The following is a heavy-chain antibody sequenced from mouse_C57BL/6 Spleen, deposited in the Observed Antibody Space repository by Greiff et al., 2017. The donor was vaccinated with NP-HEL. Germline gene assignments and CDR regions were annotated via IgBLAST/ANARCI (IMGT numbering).Heavy chain of an antibody. CDR3: AETYDYDWAWFAY. CDR2: ISSGSSTL. J-gene: IGHJ3*01. V-gene: IGHV5-17*01. CDR1: GFTFSDSG. Sequence: EVQGVESGGGLVKPGGSLKLSCAASGFTFSDSGMHLVRQAPEKGLEWVAYISSGSSTLSYADTVKGRFTISRDNAKNTLFLQMTSLRSEDTAMYYCAETYDYDWAWFAYWGQGTLVTVSA. D-gene: IGHD2-4*01.